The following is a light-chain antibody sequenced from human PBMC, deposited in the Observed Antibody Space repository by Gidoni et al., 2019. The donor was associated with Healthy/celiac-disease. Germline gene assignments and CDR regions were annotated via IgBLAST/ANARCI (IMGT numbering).Light chain of an antibody. V-gene: IGKV1-39*01. CDR3: QQSYSTPRT. CDR2: AAS. J-gene: IGKJ1*01. Sequence: DIQMTQSPSSLSASVGDRVTITCRASQSISSYLNWYQQKPGKAPKLLTYAASSLQSGVPSRCSGSGSGTDFTLTISSLQPEYFATYYCQQSYSTPRTFGQGTKVEIK. CDR1: QSISSY.